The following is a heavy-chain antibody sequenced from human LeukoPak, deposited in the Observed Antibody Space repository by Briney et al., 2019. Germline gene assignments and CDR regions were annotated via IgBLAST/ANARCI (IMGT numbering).Heavy chain of an antibody. CDR3: ARDRSCVNGVCYSDFYYMDV. J-gene: IGHJ6*03. Sequence: GGSLRLSCAASGFTFSSYSMNWVRQAPGKGLEWVSYSSSSSGTTYYEDSVKGRFTISRDNAKNSLYLQMNSLRGEDTAVYYCARDRSCVNGVCYSDFYYMDVWGKGTTVTVSS. CDR1: GFTFSSYS. CDR2: SSSSSGTT. D-gene: IGHD2-8*01. V-gene: IGHV3-48*01.